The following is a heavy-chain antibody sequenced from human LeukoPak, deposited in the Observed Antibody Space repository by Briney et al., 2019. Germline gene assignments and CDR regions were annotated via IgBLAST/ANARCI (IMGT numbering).Heavy chain of an antibody. CDR2: IIPIFGTA. V-gene: IGHV1-69*05. D-gene: IGHD3-22*01. CDR3: ARDSPPYYYDSSGYYEINWFDP. CDR1: GGTFSSYA. J-gene: IGHJ5*02. Sequence: ASMKVSCKASGGTFSSYAISWVRQAPGQGLEWMGGIIPIFGTANYAQKFQGRVTITTDESTSTAYMELSSLRSEDTAVYYCARDSPPYYYDSSGYYEINWFDPWGQGTLVTVSS.